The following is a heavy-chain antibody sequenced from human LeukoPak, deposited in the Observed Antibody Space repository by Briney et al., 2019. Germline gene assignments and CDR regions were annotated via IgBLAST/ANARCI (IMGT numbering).Heavy chain of an antibody. CDR1: GFTFSSYA. J-gene: IGHJ4*02. CDR2: ISGSGGST. CDR3: AKVPYYDSSGYYGY. V-gene: IGHV3-23*01. D-gene: IGHD3-22*01. Sequence: GGSLRLSCAASGFTFSSYAMSWVRQAPGKGPEWVSAISGSGGSTYYADSVKGRFTISRDNSKNTLYLQMNSLRAEDTAVYYCAKVPYYDSSGYYGYWGQGTLVTVSS.